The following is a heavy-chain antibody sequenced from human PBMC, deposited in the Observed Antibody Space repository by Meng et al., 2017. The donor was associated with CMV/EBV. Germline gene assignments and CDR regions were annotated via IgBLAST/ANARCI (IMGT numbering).Heavy chain of an antibody. CDR2: ITPNSSYI. CDR3: ARDQDSYYYDSSGYWDY. V-gene: IGHV3-21*04. J-gene: IGHJ4*02. CDR1: EFTFSSYT. Sequence: GGSLRPSCAASEFTFSSYTMSWVRQAPGKGLGWVSSITPNSSYILYADSMKGRVTISRDNAKDSLYLQMNSLRAEDTALYYCARDQDSYYYDSSGYWDYWGQGTLVTVSS. D-gene: IGHD3-22*01.